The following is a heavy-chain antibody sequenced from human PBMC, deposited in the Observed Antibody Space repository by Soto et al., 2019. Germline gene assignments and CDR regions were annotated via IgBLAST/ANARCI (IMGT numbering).Heavy chain of an antibody. Sequence: XGTLSHTCAVSGDSITRNVWWSCNRQYPGKGMEWIGEAYHNGLTNYNPSLKSRVTMSTDTSKNQFSLKLTSVTAADTAMYYCARDAALPGEADRFDYWGQGTLVTVSS. D-gene: IGHD2-15*01. CDR1: GDSITRNVW. V-gene: IGHV4-4*02. CDR3: ARDAALPGEADRFDY. CDR2: AYHNGLT. J-gene: IGHJ4*02.